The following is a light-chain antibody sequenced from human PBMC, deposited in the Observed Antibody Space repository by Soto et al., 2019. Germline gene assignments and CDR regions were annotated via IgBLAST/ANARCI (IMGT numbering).Light chain of an antibody. CDR3: QQRHMWPIT. Sequence: IVMTQSPATLSVSPGERANLSCRASQSVGTKLAWYQQTPGQAPRLLIYDAYNRATGIPPRFSGSGSGTDFTLTISSLEPEDSAVYYCQQRHMWPITFGQGTRLEIK. CDR2: DAY. J-gene: IGKJ5*01. V-gene: IGKV3-11*01. CDR1: QSVGTK.